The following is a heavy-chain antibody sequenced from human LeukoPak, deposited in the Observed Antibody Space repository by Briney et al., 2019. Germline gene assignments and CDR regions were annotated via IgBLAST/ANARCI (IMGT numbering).Heavy chain of an antibody. CDR2: IYSGSST. CDR1: GFTVSSNY. V-gene: IGHV3-53*01. D-gene: IGHD6-13*01. Sequence: PGGSLRLSCAASGFTVSSNYMSWVRQAPGKGLEWVSVIYSGSSTYYADSVKGRFTISRDNSKNTLYLQMNSLRAEDTAVYYCARDQAGGSSSWSYWGQGTLVTVSS. CDR3: ARDQAGGSSSWSY. J-gene: IGHJ4*02.